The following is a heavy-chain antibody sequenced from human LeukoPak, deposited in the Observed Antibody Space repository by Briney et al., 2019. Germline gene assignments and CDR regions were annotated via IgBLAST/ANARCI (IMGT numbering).Heavy chain of an antibody. CDR1: GGTFSSYA. V-gene: IGHV1-69*04. CDR3: AKLSGGRYCSGGSCYFDY. J-gene: IGHJ4*02. Sequence: SVKVSCKASGGTFSSYAISWVRQAPGQGLEWMGRIIPILGIANYAQKFQGRVTITADKSTSSAYMELSSLRSEDTAVYYCAKLSGGRYCSGGSCYFDYWGQGTLVTVSS. D-gene: IGHD2-15*01. CDR2: IIPILGIA.